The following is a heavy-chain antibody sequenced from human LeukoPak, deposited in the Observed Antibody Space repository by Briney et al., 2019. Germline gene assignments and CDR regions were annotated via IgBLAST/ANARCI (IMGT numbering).Heavy chain of an antibody. CDR3: AKESSGWYGNNCFDP. CDR2: ISGDGGST. D-gene: IGHD6-19*01. V-gene: IGHV3-43*02. CDR1: GCTCDDFA. J-gene: IGHJ5*02. Sequence: GGSRRLSCGASGCTCDDFAMHCVRQAPEKGLEWVSLISGDGGSTDYAYSVKGRFTISRDNSKNSLYLQMNSLRTEDTAVYYCAKESSGWYGNNCFDPWGQGTLVTVSS.